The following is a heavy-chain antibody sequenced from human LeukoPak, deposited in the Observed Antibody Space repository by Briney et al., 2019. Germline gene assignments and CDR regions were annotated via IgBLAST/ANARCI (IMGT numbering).Heavy chain of an antibody. V-gene: IGHV4-34*01. CDR1: GGSFSGYY. D-gene: IGHD2-21*02. CDR2: INHSGST. CDR3: ARVGVVVTAITPAHFDY. J-gene: IGHJ4*02. Sequence: SETLSLTCAVYGGSFSGYYWSWIRQPPGKGLEWIGEINHSGSTNYNPSLKSRATISVDTSKNQFSLKLSSVTAADTAVYYCARVGVVVTAITPAHFDYWGQGTLVTVSS.